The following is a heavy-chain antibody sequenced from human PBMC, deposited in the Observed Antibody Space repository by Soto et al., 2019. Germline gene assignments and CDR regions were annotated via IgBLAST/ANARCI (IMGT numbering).Heavy chain of an antibody. J-gene: IGHJ4*01. CDR1: GFTFSTYP. V-gene: IGHV3-23*01. CDR3: VRGMNPLF. Sequence: PGGSLRLSCAASGFTFSTYPMSWVRQAPGKGLEWVSGISGSGISTYYTDSVKGRFTISRDNAKNALYLQMNSLRADDTAVYFCVRGMNPLFGGQGTLVTVSS. CDR2: ISGSGIST.